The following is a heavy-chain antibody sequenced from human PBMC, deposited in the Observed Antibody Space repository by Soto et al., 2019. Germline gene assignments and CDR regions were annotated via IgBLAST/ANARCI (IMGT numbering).Heavy chain of an antibody. CDR3: ARTRTFGGVIVIPHFDY. D-gene: IGHD3-16*02. CDR1: GGSISSYY. J-gene: IGHJ4*02. CDR2: IYYSGST. V-gene: IGHV4-59*01. Sequence: SGTLSLTCTVSGGSISSYYWSWIRQPPGKGLEWIGYIYYSGSTNYNPSLKSRVTISVDTSKNQFSLKLSSVTAADTAVYYCARTRTFGGVIVIPHFDYWGQGTLVTVSS.